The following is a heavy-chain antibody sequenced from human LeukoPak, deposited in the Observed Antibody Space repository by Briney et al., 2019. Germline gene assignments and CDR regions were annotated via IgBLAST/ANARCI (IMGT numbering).Heavy chain of an antibody. CDR3: ARGPYDSSGYYSPYFDY. CDR1: GYTFTSYY. D-gene: IGHD3-22*01. CDR2: SNAGNGNT. J-gene: IGHJ4*02. V-gene: IGHV1-3*01. Sequence: ASVKVSCKASGYTFTSYYMHWVRQAPGQRLEWMGWSNAGNGNTKYSQEFQGRVTITRDTSASTAYMELSSLRSEDTAVYYCARGPYDSSGYYSPYFDYWGQGTLVTVSS.